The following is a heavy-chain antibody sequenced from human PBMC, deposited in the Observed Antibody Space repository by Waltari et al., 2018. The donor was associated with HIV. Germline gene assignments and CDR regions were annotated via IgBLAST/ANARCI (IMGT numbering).Heavy chain of an antibody. CDR1: GYTFPSYG. CDR2: ISAYEGDT. V-gene: IGHV1-18*01. D-gene: IGHD2-21*02. Sequence: QVQMVQSGAEVKKPGASVKVSCKASGYTFPSYGISWVRQALGHGLEWMGWISAYEGDTDYAQELQGRGTITRDESTSTAYMELRILRSDDTAVYYCAREGECGGDCYWFYYYGMEVLGQGTTVTVSS. CDR3: AREGECGGDCYWFYYYGMEV. J-gene: IGHJ6*02.